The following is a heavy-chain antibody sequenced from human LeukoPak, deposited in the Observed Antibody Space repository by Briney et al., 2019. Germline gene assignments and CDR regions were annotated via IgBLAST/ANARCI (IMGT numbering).Heavy chain of an antibody. V-gene: IGHV1-2*06. Sequence: ASVKVSCTASGGTFSSYAISWVRQAPGQGLEWMGRINPNSGGTNYAQKFQGRVTMTRDTSISTVYMELSRLRSDDTAVYYCARDGGYCSSGTVCYSRAEYYYYGMDVWGQGTTVTVSS. D-gene: IGHD2-2*01. CDR2: INPNSGGT. CDR3: ARDGGYCSSGTVCYSRAEYYYYGMDV. CDR1: GGTFSSYA. J-gene: IGHJ6*02.